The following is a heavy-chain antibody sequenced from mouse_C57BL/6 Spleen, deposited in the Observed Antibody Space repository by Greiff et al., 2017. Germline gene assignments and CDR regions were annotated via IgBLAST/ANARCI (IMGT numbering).Heavy chain of an antibody. V-gene: IGHV10-1*01. CDR1: GFSFNTYA. Sequence: DVKLQESGGGLVQPKGSLKLSCAASGFSFNTYAMNWVRQAPGKGLEWVARIRSKSNNYATYYADSVKDRFTISRDDSESMLYLQMNNLKTEDTAMYYCVRPYDYGGGFAYWGQGTLVTVSA. CDR2: IRSKSNNYAT. CDR3: VRPYDYGGGFAY. D-gene: IGHD2-4*01. J-gene: IGHJ3*01.